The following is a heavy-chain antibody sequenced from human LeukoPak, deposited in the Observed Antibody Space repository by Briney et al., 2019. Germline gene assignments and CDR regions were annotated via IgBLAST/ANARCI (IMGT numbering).Heavy chain of an antibody. CDR2: INHNGNVN. D-gene: IGHD3-16*01. CDR3: ARGGGLDV. CDR1: GFTFSSYW. J-gene: IGHJ6*02. V-gene: IGHV3-7*03. Sequence: GGSLRLSCAASGFTFSSYWMNWARQAPGKELEWMASINHNGNVNYYVDSVKGRFTISRDNAKNSLYLQMSNLRAEDTAVYFCARGGGLDVWGQGATVTVSS.